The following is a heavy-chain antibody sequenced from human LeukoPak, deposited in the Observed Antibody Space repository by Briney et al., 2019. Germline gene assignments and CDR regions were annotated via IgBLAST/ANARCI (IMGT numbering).Heavy chain of an antibody. V-gene: IGHV4-4*07. Sequence: SETLSLTCTVSGGSISSYYWSWVRQPAGKGLEWLGRIYTSGSTDYNPSPKSRVTMSVDTSKNQISLKLTSVTAADTAVYYCARGAIPVALHWFDPWGQGILVTVSS. CDR1: GGSISSYY. CDR3: ARGAIPVALHWFDP. CDR2: IYTSGST. J-gene: IGHJ5*02. D-gene: IGHD2-21*01.